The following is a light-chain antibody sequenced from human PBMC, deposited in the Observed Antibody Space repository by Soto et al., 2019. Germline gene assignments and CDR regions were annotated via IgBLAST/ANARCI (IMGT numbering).Light chain of an antibody. CDR2: SAS. CDR1: QSVGSS. J-gene: IGKJ5*01. Sequence: ETVMTQSPATLSVSPGGRSTLSCSASQSVGSSIAWYRQRPGQTPTLLIYSASTRATGIPARFSGSGSGTEFTLTISSLQSEDAAVYYCQQYTNWPPITFGQGTRLEIK. CDR3: QQYTNWPPIT. V-gene: IGKV3-15*01.